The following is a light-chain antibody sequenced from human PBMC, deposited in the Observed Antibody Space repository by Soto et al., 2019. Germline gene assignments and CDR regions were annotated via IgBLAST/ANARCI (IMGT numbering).Light chain of an antibody. J-gene: IGLJ3*02. Sequence: QSVLTQPASVSGSPGQSITISCTGTSSDVGIYDFVSWYQQHPGKAPKLMIYEVSNRPSGVSYRFSGSKSGNTASLTISGLQAEDEADYYCNSYTTSNTRVFGGGTKLTVL. CDR2: EVS. CDR3: NSYTTSNTRV. CDR1: SSDVGIYDF. V-gene: IGLV2-14*01.